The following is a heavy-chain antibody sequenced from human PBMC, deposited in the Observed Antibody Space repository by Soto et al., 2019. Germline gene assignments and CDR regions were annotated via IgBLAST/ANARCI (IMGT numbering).Heavy chain of an antibody. V-gene: IGHV4-39*01. CDR1: GGSISSSSYY. CDR2: IYYSGST. D-gene: IGHD3-10*01. J-gene: IGHJ5*02. Sequence: KTSETLSLTCTVSGGSISSSSYYWGWIRQPPGKGLEWIGSIYYSGSTYYNPSLKSRVTISVDTSKNQFSLKLSSVTAADTAVYYCARHWGPMVRGVITNWFDPWGQGTLVTVSS. CDR3: ARHWGPMVRGVITNWFDP.